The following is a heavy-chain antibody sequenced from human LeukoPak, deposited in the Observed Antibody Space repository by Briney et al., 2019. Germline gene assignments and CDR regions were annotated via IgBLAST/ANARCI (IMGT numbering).Heavy chain of an antibody. CDR3: ATYGGNGNSYYYMDV. V-gene: IGHV3-11*04. CDR1: GFTFSDYY. Sequence: GGSLSLSCTPSGFTFSDYYMSWIRQAPGKGLEWVSYISSTGGTIYYADSVKGRFTISRDNAKNSLNLQMKSLRAEDTAVYYCATYGGNGNSYYYMDVWGKGTTVTVSS. CDR2: ISSTGGTI. D-gene: IGHD4-23*01. J-gene: IGHJ6*03.